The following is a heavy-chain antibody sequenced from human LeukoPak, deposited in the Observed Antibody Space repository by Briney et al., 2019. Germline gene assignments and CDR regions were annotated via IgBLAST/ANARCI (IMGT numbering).Heavy chain of an antibody. CDR3: ARGGGPEDY. CDR1: GYTFDDYG. J-gene: IGHJ4*02. CDR2: ISWNGGSI. D-gene: IGHD1-14*01. V-gene: IGHV3-20*04. Sequence: RPGGSLRLSCAASGYTFDDYGMSWVRQGPGKGLEWVSGISWNGGSIGYADSVKGRFTISRDDAKNSLYLQMNSLRAEDTALYYCARGGGPEDYWGQGTLVTVSS.